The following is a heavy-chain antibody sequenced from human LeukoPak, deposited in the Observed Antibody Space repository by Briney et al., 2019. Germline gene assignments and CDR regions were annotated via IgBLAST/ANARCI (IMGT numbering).Heavy chain of an antibody. D-gene: IGHD4-17*01. CDR2: IYYSGST. CDR1: GGSISSSNW. V-gene: IGHV4-4*02. CDR3: AKTDYGKTEFDY. J-gene: IGHJ4*02. Sequence: SETLSLTCAVSGGSISSSNWWNWVRQPPGKGLEWIGYIYYSGSTNYNPSLKSRVTISVDTSKNQFSLRLSSVTAADTAVYYCAKTDYGKTEFDYWGQGTLVTVSS.